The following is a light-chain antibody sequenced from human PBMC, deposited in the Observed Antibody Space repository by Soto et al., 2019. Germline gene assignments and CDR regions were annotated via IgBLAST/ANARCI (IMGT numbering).Light chain of an antibody. Sequence: QSALTQPASVSGSPGQSITISCTGTSSDVGGNKYVSWYQQYPGKVPKLLINKVSNRPSGVSNRFSGSKSGNTASLTISGLLAEDEADYFCTSSTSDSLYVFGTGTKLTVX. CDR3: TSSTSDSLYV. CDR2: KVS. V-gene: IGLV2-14*01. J-gene: IGLJ1*01. CDR1: SSDVGGNKY.